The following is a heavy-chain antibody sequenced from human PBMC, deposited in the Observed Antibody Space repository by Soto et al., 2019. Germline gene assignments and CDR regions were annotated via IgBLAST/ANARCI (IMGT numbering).Heavy chain of an antibody. Sequence: GGSLRLSCAASGFTFSSYAMSWVRQAPGKGLEWVSAISGSGGSTYYADSVKGRFTISRDDADNSLYLQMNSLRVEDTVVYYCARDRLARGITVAGRIDYWGQGALVTVSS. D-gene: IGHD6-19*01. CDR3: ARDRLARGITVAGRIDY. CDR2: ISGSGGST. J-gene: IGHJ4*02. CDR1: GFTFSSYA. V-gene: IGHV3-23*01.